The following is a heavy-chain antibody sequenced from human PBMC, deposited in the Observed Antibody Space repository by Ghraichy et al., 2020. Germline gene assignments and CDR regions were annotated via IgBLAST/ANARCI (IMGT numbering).Heavy chain of an antibody. Sequence: GGSLRLSCAASGFTFSSYSMNWVRQAPGKGLEWVSSISSSSSYIYYADSVKGRFTISRDNAKNSLYLQMNSLRAEDTAVYYCARDRFFGVVIPSQRGFDPWGQGTLVTVSS. CDR2: ISSSSSYI. V-gene: IGHV3-21*01. J-gene: IGHJ5*02. D-gene: IGHD3-3*01. CDR1: GFTFSSYS. CDR3: ARDRFFGVVIPSQRGFDP.